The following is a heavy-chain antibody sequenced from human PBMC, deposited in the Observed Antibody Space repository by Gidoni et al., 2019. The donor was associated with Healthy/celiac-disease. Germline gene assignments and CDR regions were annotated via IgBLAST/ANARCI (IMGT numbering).Heavy chain of an antibody. J-gene: IGHJ6*02. CDR1: VVTFVDYA. Sequence: EVQLVESGGGLVQPGRSMRLSCTASVVTFVDYAMSLFRQALGKGLEWVGFIRSKAYGGTTEYAASVKGRFTISRDDSKSIAYLQMNSLKTEDTAVYYCTRDGIGIAARGNYYYGMDVWGQGTTVTVSS. D-gene: IGHD6-6*01. CDR3: TRDGIGIAARGNYYYGMDV. CDR2: IRSKAYGGTT. V-gene: IGHV3-49*03.